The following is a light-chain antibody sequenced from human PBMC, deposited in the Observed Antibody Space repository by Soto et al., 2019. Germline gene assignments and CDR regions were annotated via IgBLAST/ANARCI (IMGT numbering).Light chain of an antibody. J-gene: IGLJ2*01. CDR1: SGDVGGYNY. Sequence: QSALTQPPSASGSPGQSVTISCTGTSGDVGGYNYVSWFQQHPGKAPKLMIFEVNKRPSGVPDRFSGSKSGNTASLTVSGLQAEDEADYYCCSYAGDYKVFGGGTKLTV. CDR3: CSYAGDYKV. CDR2: EVN. V-gene: IGLV2-8*01.